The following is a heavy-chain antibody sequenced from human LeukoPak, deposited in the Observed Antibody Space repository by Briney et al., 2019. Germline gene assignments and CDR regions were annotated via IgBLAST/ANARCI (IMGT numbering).Heavy chain of an antibody. CDR2: IYSGGST. D-gene: IGHD4-17*01. J-gene: IGHJ4*02. CDR1: GFTVSSNY. V-gene: IGHV3-53*01. Sequence: GGSLRLSCAASGFTVSSNYMSWVRQAPGKGLEWVSVIYSGGSTYYADSVKGRFTISRDNSKNTLYLQMNSLRAEDTAVYYCAKDPATVTTNLDYFDYWGQGTLVTVSS. CDR3: AKDPATVTTNLDYFDY.